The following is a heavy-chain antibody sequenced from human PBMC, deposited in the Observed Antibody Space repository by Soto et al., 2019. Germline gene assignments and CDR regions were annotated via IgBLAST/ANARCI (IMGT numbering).Heavy chain of an antibody. D-gene: IGHD2-15*01. V-gene: IGHV4-4*02. Sequence: QVQLQESGPGLVKPSGTLSLTCAVAGGSISDNWWSWVRQAPGKGLEWIGEIYHSGTTYYHPSLKGQVIILVDKSASKISLTLSSVTAADTAVYYCARHVAVPRTRGFDYWGQGALVAVSS. CDR2: IYHSGTT. CDR1: GGSISDNW. CDR3: ARHVAVPRTRGFDY. J-gene: IGHJ4*02.